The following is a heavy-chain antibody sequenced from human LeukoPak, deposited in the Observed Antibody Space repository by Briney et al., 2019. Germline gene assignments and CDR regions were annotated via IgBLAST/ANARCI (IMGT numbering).Heavy chain of an antibody. V-gene: IGHV1-2*02. CDR1: GYTFTGYY. CDR2: INPNSGGT. J-gene: IGHJ4*02. Sequence: ASVKVSCKASGYTFTGYYMHWVRQAPGQGLEWMGWINPNSGGTNYAQKLQGRVTMTTDTSTSTAYMELRSLRSDDTAVYYCARQGTRGSYYFDYWGQGTLVTVSS. D-gene: IGHD1-26*01. CDR3: ARQGTRGSYYFDY.